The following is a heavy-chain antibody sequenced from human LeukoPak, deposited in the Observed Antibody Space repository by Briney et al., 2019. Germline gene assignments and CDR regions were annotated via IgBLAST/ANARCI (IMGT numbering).Heavy chain of an antibody. J-gene: IGHJ4*02. V-gene: IGHV3-48*03. D-gene: IGHD6-19*01. CDR1: GCTFSNYE. CDR3: AKVSGSGWHFDH. Sequence: GGSLRLSCAASGCTFSNYEMNWVRQAPGKELEWVSFISSSGSLIYYADSVKGRFTISRDSAKNSLYLQMDSLRVEDTAVYYCAKVSGSGWHFDHWGQGTLVTVSS. CDR2: ISSSGSLI.